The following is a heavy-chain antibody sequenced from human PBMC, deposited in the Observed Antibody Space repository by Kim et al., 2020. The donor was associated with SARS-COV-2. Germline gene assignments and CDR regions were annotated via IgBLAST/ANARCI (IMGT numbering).Heavy chain of an antibody. CDR3: ARDRGGMTDCTNGVCPNAFDI. CDR2: INPNSGGT. Sequence: ASVKVSCKASGYTFTGYYMHWVRQAPGQGLEWMGWINPNSGGTNYAQKFQGWVTMTRDTSISTAYMELSRLRSDDTAVYYCARDRGGMTDCTNGVCPNAFDIWGQGTMVTVSS. J-gene: IGHJ3*02. CDR1: GYTFTGYY. D-gene: IGHD2-8*01. V-gene: IGHV1-2*04.